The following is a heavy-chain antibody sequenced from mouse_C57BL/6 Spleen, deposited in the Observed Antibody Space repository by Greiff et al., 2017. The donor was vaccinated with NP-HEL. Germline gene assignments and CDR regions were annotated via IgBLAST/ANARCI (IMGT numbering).Heavy chain of an antibody. Sequence: QVQLQQSGAELVRPGSSVKLSCKASGSTFTSYWMHWVKQRPIQGLEWIGNIDPSASETHYNPKFKDKATLTVDKSSSTAYMQRSSLTSEDSAVYYCARETTVVFDYWGQGTTLTVSS. CDR2: IDPSASET. J-gene: IGHJ2*01. D-gene: IGHD1-1*01. V-gene: IGHV1-52*01. CDR1: GSTFTSYW. CDR3: ARETTVVFDY.